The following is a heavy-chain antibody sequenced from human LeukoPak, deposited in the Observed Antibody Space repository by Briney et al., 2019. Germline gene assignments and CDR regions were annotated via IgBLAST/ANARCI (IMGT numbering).Heavy chain of an antibody. CDR2: IRSKANSYAT. CDR3: TRQTPGSYYSY. J-gene: IGHJ4*02. CDR1: GFTFSGSA. D-gene: IGHD1-26*01. Sequence: PGRSLRLSCAASGFTFSGSALHWVRQASGKGLEWVGRIRSKANSYATAYAASVKGRFTISRDDPKNTAYLQMNSLQTEDTAVYYCTRQTPGSYYSYWGQGTLVTVSS. V-gene: IGHV3-73*01.